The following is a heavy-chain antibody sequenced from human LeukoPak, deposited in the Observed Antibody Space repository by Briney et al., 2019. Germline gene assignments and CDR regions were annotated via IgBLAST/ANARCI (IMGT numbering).Heavy chain of an antibody. D-gene: IGHD3-22*01. J-gene: IGHJ3*02. Sequence: SETLSLTCTVSGGSISSSSYYWGWIRQPPGKGLEWIGSIYYSGSTYYDPPLKSRVTISVDTSKNQFSLKLSSVTAADTAVYYCARQDDSSGYYYGAFDIWGQGTMVTVSS. CDR2: IYYSGST. CDR1: GGSISSSSYY. V-gene: IGHV4-39*01. CDR3: ARQDDSSGYYYGAFDI.